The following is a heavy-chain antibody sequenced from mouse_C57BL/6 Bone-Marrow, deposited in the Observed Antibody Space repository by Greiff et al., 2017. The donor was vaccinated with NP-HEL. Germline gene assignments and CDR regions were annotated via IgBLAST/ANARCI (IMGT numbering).Heavy chain of an antibody. V-gene: IGHV5-6*01. CDR1: GFTFSSYG. J-gene: IGHJ1*03. CDR2: ISSGGSYT. Sequence: EVKLMESGGDLVKPGGSLKLSCAASGFTFSSYGMSWVRQTPDKRLEWVATISSGGSYTYYPDSVKGRFTISRDNAKNTLYLQMSSLKSEDTAMYYCARLLLRPWYFDVWGTGTTVTVSS. D-gene: IGHD1-1*01. CDR3: ARLLLRPWYFDV.